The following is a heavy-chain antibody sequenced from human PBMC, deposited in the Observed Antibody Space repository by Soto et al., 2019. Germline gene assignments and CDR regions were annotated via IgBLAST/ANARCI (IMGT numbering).Heavy chain of an antibody. CDR1: GGTISRYY. Sequence: QVQLQESGPGLVKPSETLSLTCTVSGGTISRYYWSWIRQPPGKGLEWIGYMYNTGSTGYKPSFQSRVAISVDTSKNQFSLKLNAVTAADTAVYYCARDLWGYCGTDCYPLDVWGQGTTVTVSS. CDR3: ARDLWGYCGTDCYPLDV. V-gene: IGHV4-59*01. J-gene: IGHJ6*02. D-gene: IGHD2-21*02. CDR2: MYNTGST.